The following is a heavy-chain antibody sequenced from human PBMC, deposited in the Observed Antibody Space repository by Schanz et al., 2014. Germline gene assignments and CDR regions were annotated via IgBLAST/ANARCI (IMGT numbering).Heavy chain of an antibody. J-gene: IGHJ6*02. CDR1: GFTFSSYG. CDR2: IRYDGSNK. Sequence: VQLVESGGGVVQPGGSLRLSCAASGFTFSSYGMHWVRQAPGKGLEWVAFIRYDGSNKYYADSVKGRFTISRDNSKNTLYLQMNSLRAEDTAVYYCAKDPYGMDVWGQGTTVTVSS. CDR3: AKDPYGMDV. V-gene: IGHV3-30*02.